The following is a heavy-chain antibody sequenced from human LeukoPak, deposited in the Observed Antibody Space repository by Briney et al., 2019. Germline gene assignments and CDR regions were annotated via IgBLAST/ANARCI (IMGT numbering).Heavy chain of an antibody. J-gene: IGHJ4*02. D-gene: IGHD1-14*01. CDR1: GFTFSNAW. CDR2: IKRKSDGGTT. V-gene: IGHV3-15*01. CDR3: TTELDVRPNHY. Sequence: GGSLRLSCAASGFTFSNAWMSWVRQVPGKGLEWVGRIKRKSDGGTTDYAAPVKGRFTISRDDSKNTLYLQMNSLKSEDTAVYYCTTELDVRPNHYWGQGTLVTVSS.